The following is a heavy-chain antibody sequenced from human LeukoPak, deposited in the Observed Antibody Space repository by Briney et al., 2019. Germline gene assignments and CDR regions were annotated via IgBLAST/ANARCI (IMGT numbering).Heavy chain of an antibody. V-gene: IGHV3-21*01. J-gene: IGHJ4*02. CDR1: GFTFSSYS. CDR3: AREPYYYDSSGYYGFDY. D-gene: IGHD3-22*01. CDR2: ISSSSSYI. Sequence: GGFLRLSCAASGFTFSSYSMNWVRQAPGKGLEWVSSISSSSSYIYYADSVKGRFTISRDNAKNSLYLQMNSLRAEDTAVYYCAREPYYYDSSGYYGFDYWGQGTLVTVSS.